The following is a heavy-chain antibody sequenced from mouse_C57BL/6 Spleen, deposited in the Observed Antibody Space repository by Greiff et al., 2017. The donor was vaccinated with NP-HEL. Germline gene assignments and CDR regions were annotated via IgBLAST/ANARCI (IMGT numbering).Heavy chain of an antibody. CDR2: INPNNGGT. J-gene: IGHJ2*01. D-gene: IGHD2-2*01. CDR1: GYTFTDYN. V-gene: IGHV1-22*01. Sequence: VHVKQSGPELVKPGASVKMSCKASGYTFTDYNMHWVKQSHGKSLEWIGYINPNNGGTSYNQKFKGKATLTVNKSSSTAYMELRSLTSEDSAVYYCARSGYDGTSFDYWGQGTTLTVSS. CDR3: ARSGYDGTSFDY.